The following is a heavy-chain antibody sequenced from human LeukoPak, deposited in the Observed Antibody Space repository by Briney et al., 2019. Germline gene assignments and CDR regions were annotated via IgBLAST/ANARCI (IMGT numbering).Heavy chain of an antibody. D-gene: IGHD2-15*01. Sequence: SETLSLTCTVSGGSISSSSYYWGWIRQPPGKGLEWIGSIYYSGSTYYNPSLKSRVTISVDTSKNQFSLKLSSVTAADTAVYYCARESVVHLLYYFDYWGQGTLVTVSS. CDR2: IYYSGST. CDR1: GGSISSSSYY. J-gene: IGHJ4*02. V-gene: IGHV4-39*07. CDR3: ARESVVHLLYYFDY.